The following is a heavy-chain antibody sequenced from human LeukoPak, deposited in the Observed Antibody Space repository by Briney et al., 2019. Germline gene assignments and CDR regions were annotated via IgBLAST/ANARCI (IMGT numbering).Heavy chain of an antibody. CDR2: IYYSGST. V-gene: IGHV4-59*08. Sequence: SETLSLTCSVSGGSISSYYWSWIRQPPGKGLEWIGYIYYSGSTNYNPSLKSRVTISVDTSKNQFSLKLSSVTAADTAVYYCARGCSSTSCYYYFDYWGQGTLVTVSS. D-gene: IGHD2-2*01. J-gene: IGHJ4*02. CDR3: ARGCSSTSCYYYFDY. CDR1: GGSISSYY.